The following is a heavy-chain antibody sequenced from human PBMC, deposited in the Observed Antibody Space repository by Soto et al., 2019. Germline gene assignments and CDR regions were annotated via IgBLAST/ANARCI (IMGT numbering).Heavy chain of an antibody. V-gene: IGHV3-21*06. CDR2: ISPSSSFL. J-gene: IGHJ4*02. CDR1: GFSFRSYY. Sequence: GGSLRLSCAASGFSFRSYYMNWVRQAPGRGLEWVSSISPSSSFLSYADSVKGRFTISGDNAKSSVNLQMNSLRAEDTAVYYCARVGTDYGSGSPYYSDYWGQGALVTVSS. CDR3: ARVGTDYGSGSPYYSDY. D-gene: IGHD3-10*01.